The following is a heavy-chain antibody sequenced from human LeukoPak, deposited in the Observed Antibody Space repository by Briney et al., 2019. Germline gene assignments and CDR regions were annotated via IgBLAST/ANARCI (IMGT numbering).Heavy chain of an antibody. D-gene: IGHD3-22*01. V-gene: IGHV1-69*05. J-gene: IGHJ4*02. CDR2: IIPIFGTA. Sequence: VASVKVSCKASGGTFSSYAISWVRQAPGQGLERMGRIIPIFGTANYVQKFQGRVTITTDESTSTAYMELSSLRSEDTAVYYCARDLRVDVYWWLFHDYWGQGTLVTVSS. CDR3: ARDLRVDVYWWLFHDY. CDR1: GGTFSSYA.